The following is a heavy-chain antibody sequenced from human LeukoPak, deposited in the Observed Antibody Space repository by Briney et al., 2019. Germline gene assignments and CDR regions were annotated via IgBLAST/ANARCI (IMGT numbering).Heavy chain of an antibody. Sequence: SETLSLTCTVSGGSISSYYWSWIRQPPGKGLEWIGYIYYSGSTNYNPFLKSRVTISVDTSKNQFSLKLSSVTAADTAVYYCARDPEEYYYDSWGQGTLVTVSS. CDR3: ARDPEEYYYDS. J-gene: IGHJ4*02. CDR2: IYYSGST. CDR1: GGSISSYY. D-gene: IGHD3-22*01. V-gene: IGHV4-59*01.